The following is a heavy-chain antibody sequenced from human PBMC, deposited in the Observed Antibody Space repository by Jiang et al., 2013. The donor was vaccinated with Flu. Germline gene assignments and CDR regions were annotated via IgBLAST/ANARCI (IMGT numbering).Heavy chain of an antibody. V-gene: IGHV1-2*02. J-gene: IGHJ5*02. D-gene: IGHD5-12*01. CDR2: IKANNGGT. Sequence: VRQAPGQGLEWMGWIKANNGGTDYAQKFQGRVTMTRDTSITTAYMELSSLRSDDTAVYFCARVEYSGRWRAFDPWGQGTLVTVSS. CDR3: ARVEYSGRWRAFDP.